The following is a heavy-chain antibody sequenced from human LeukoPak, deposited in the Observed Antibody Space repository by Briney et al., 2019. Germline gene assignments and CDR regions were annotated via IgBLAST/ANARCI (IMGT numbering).Heavy chain of an antibody. Sequence: SETLSFTCTVSGGSISSYYWSWIRQPPGKGLEWIGYIYYSGSTNYNPSLKSRVTISVDTSKNQFSLRLSSVTAADTAVYYCARRRGRTFYFDYWGQGTLVTVSS. V-gene: IGHV4-59*08. CDR2: IYYSGST. CDR1: GGSISSYY. J-gene: IGHJ4*02. CDR3: ARRRGRTFYFDY. D-gene: IGHD3-16*01.